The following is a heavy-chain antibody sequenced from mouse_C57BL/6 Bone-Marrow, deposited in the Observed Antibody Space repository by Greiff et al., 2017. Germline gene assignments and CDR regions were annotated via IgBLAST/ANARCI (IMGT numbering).Heavy chain of an antibody. V-gene: IGHV1-54*01. Sequence: VQLQQSGAELVRPGTSVTVSCTASGYAFTNYLIEWVKQGPGQGLEWIGVINPGSGGTNYNEKFKGKATLTADKSSNTACMHLSSLTSEDSAVYVCACFEGYCGGWFAYWGQGTLVTVSA. D-gene: IGHD2-3*01. CDR3: ACFEGYCGGWFAY. J-gene: IGHJ3*01. CDR2: INPGSGGT. CDR1: GYAFTNYL.